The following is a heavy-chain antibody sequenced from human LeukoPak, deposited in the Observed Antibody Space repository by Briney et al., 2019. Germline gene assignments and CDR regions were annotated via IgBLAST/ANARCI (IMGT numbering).Heavy chain of an antibody. V-gene: IGHV3-21*01. Sequence: PGGSLRLSCAASGFTFSSYSMNWVRQAPGKGLEWVSSISSSSSYIYYADSVKGRFTISRDNAKNSLYLQMNSLRAEDTAVYYCARGDIGDIPLYDAFDIWGQGTMVTVSS. J-gene: IGHJ3*02. D-gene: IGHD2-15*01. CDR1: GFTFSSYS. CDR3: ARGDIGDIPLYDAFDI. CDR2: ISSSSSYI.